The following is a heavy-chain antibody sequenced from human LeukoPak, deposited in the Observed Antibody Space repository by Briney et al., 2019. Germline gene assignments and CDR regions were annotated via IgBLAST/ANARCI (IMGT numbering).Heavy chain of an antibody. Sequence: PGGSLRLSCAASGFTFSSYAMHWVRQAPGKGLEWVAVISYDGSNKYYADSVKGRFTISRDNSKNTLYLQMNSLRAEDTAVYYCARGPVDLTYYYGSGSYFDYWGQGTLVTVSS. D-gene: IGHD3-10*01. CDR3: ARGPVDLTYYYGSGSYFDY. CDR2: ISYDGSNK. V-gene: IGHV3-30-3*01. CDR1: GFTFSSYA. J-gene: IGHJ4*02.